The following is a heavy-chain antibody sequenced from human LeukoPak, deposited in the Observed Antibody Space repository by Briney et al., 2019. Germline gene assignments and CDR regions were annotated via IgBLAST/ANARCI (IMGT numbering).Heavy chain of an antibody. D-gene: IGHD1-26*01. CDR1: GFTFSSYS. Sequence: PGGSLRLSCAASGFTFSSYSMNWVRQAPGKGLEWVSSISSSSSYIYYADSVKGRFTISRDNAKNSLYLQMNSLRAEDTAVYYCARDGGSYSPFDYWGKGTLVTVSS. V-gene: IGHV3-21*01. J-gene: IGHJ4*02. CDR2: ISSSSSYI. CDR3: ARDGGSYSPFDY.